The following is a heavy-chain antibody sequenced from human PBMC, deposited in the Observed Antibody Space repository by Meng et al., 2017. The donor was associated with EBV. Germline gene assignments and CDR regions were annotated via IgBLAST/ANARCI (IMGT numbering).Heavy chain of an antibody. CDR2: IRSKAKSYAT. D-gene: IGHD1-26*01. Sequence: VRLVESGGGLVQAGGSLKLSGAASGFTFSGSAMHWVRQASGKGLEWVGRIRSKAKSYATAYAASVKGRFTISRDDSKNTAYLQMNSLKTEDTAVYYCTRLDGSYIYYWGQGTLVTVSS. J-gene: IGHJ4*02. V-gene: IGHV3-73*02. CDR1: GFTFSGSA. CDR3: TRLDGSYIYY.